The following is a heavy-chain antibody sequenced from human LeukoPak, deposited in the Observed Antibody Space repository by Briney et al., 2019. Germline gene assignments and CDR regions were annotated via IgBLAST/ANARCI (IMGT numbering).Heavy chain of an antibody. V-gene: IGHV3-66*01. CDR1: GFTVSSNY. CDR3: ASRHYDYVWGATEDY. CDR2: IYSGGST. Sequence: GGSLRLSCAASGFTVSSNYMSWVRQAPGKGLEWVSVIYSGGSTYYADSVKGRFTISRDNSKNTLYLQMNSLRAEDTAVYYCASRHYDYVWGATEDYWGQGTLVTVSS. J-gene: IGHJ4*02. D-gene: IGHD3-16*01.